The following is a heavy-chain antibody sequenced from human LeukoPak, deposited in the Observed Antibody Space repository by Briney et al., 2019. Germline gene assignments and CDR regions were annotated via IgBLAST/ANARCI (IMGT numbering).Heavy chain of an antibody. CDR3: ARSGGSYKPFDF. J-gene: IGHJ4*02. CDR1: GFIFSSFE. CDR2: ISDKEDI. D-gene: IGHD3-16*01. Sequence: PVGSLRLSCEASGFIFSSFELNWVRQAPGKGLEWVEHISDKEDIIYADSVKGRFAISRDNAKNSQYLQMTSLRADDTGVYYCARSGGSYKPFDFWGQGTLVTVSS. V-gene: IGHV3-48*03.